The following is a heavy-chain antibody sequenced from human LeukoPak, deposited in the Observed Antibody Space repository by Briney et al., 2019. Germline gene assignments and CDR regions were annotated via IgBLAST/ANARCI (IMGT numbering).Heavy chain of an antibody. J-gene: IGHJ5*02. CDR2: ISAYNGNT. Sequence: SVKVSCKASGYTFTSYGISWVRQAPGQGVEWMGWISAYNGNTNYAQKLQGRVTMTTDTSTSTAYMELRSLRSDDTAVYYCARTPLTPQYWFDPCGQGTLVTVSS. V-gene: IGHV1-18*01. CDR1: GYTFTSYG. CDR3: ARTPLTPQYWFDP.